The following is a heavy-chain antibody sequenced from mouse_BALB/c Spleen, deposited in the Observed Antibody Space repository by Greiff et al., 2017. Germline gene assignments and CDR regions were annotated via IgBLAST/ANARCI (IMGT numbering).Heavy chain of an antibody. V-gene: IGHV5-4*02. CDR1: GITFSDYY. D-gene: IGHD2-4*01. Sequence: EVKLMESGGGLVKPGGSLKLSCAASGITFSDYYMYWVRQTPEKRLEWVATISDGGSYTYYPDSVKGRFTISRDNAKNNLYLQMSSLKSEDTAMYYCARGGNYDEAFAYWGQGTLVTVSA. J-gene: IGHJ3*01. CDR3: ARGGNYDEAFAY. CDR2: ISDGGSYT.